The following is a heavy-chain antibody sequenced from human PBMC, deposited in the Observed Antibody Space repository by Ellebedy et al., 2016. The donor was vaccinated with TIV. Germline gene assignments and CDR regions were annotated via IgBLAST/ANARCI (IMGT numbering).Heavy chain of an antibody. V-gene: IGHV1-18*01. CDR1: GYTFTSYG. CDR2: ISAYNGNT. CDR3: ARGAVYNWNRYGMDV. J-gene: IGHJ6*02. D-gene: IGHD1-1*01. Sequence: AASVKVSCKASGYTFTSYGISWVRQAPGQGLEWMGWISAYNGNTNYAQKLQGRVTMTTDTSTSTAYMELRSLRSDDTAVYYCARGAVYNWNRYGMDVWGQGTTVTVSS.